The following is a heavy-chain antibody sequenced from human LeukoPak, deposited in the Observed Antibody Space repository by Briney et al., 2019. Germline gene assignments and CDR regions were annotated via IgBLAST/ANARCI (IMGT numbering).Heavy chain of an antibody. CDR1: GGSFSGYY. D-gene: IGHD3-3*01. V-gene: IGHV4-34*01. CDR2: INHSGST. Sequence: PSETLSLTCAVYGGSFSGYYWSWIRQPPGKGLEWIGEINHSGSTNYNPSLKSRVTISVDTSKNQFSLKLSSVTAADTAVYYCASAEITYYDFWSGRGPARGRFDPWGQGTLVTVSP. J-gene: IGHJ5*02. CDR3: ASAEITYYDFWSGRGPARGRFDP.